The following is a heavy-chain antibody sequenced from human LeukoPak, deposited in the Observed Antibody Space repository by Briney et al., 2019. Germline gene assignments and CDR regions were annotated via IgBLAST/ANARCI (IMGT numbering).Heavy chain of an antibody. D-gene: IGHD1-26*01. J-gene: IGHJ4*02. CDR1: GGTFSSYA. V-gene: IGHV1-69*04. CDR2: IIPNLGIA. CDR3: TVGRTDASILFDY. Sequence: GSSVKVSCKAAGGTFSSYAISWVRQAPGQGLEWMGRIIPNLGIANYAKKYTGRVTITADKSTSTAYMGLSSLRAEDTAVHYCTVGRTDASILFDYWNQGTLVTVYS.